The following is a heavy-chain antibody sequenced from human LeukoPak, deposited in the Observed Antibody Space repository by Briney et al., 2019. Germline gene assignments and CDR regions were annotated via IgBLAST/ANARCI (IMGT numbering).Heavy chain of an antibody. V-gene: IGHV3-7*01. CDR2: IRQDGSEK. CDR3: ARDVSSGYFDY. CDR1: GFTFSSYW. J-gene: IGHJ4*02. Sequence: GGSLRLSCAASGFTFSSYWMIWVRQAPGKGLEWVANIRQDGSEKYYVASVRGRFTISRDNAKNSLYLQMNSLRAEDTAVYYCARDVSSGYFDYWGQGTLVTVSS. D-gene: IGHD3-22*01.